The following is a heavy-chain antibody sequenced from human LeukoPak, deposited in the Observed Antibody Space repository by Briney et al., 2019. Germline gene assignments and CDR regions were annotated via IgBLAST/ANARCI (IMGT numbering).Heavy chain of an antibody. CDR3: ARAYSGYSIDL. Sequence: ASVKVSCKASGYTFTSYYMHWVRQAPGHGLVWMGIIYPSGGGTSYAQKFQGRVTMTRDTSTSTVYMELRRLTSEDTAVYYCARAYSGYSIDLWGQGTLVTVSS. CDR2: IYPSGGGT. V-gene: IGHV1-46*01. CDR1: GYTFTSYY. J-gene: IGHJ5*02. D-gene: IGHD3-22*01.